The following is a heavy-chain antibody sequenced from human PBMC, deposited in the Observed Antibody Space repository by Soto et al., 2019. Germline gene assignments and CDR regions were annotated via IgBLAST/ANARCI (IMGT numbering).Heavy chain of an antibody. CDR2: IYHSGTT. D-gene: IGHD3-10*01. CDR3: ASPFFYGSGIPLPDMDV. J-gene: IGHJ6*02. Sequence: SETLSLTCAGSGDSISSSCYWAWIRLPPGKILEWIGSIYHSGTTYYNPSLKSRVTISVDTSKNQFSLKLSSVTAADSAVYYCASPFFYGSGIPLPDMDVWGQGTTVTVS. CDR1: GDSISSSCY. V-gene: IGHV4-38-2*01.